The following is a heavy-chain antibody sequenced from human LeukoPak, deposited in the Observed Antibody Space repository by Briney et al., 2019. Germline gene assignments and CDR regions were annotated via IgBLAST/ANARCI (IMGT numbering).Heavy chain of an antibody. D-gene: IGHD6-19*01. CDR2: INPSGGST. Sequence: ASVKVSCKASGYTFTSYYMHWVRQAPGQGLEWMGIINPSGGSTSYAQKFQGRVTMTRDMSTSTVYMELSSLRSEDTAVYYCAKDPGGRGWYRLRYYYMDVWGKGTTVTVSS. CDR3: AKDPGGRGWYRLRYYYMDV. CDR1: GYTFTSYY. J-gene: IGHJ6*03. V-gene: IGHV1-46*01.